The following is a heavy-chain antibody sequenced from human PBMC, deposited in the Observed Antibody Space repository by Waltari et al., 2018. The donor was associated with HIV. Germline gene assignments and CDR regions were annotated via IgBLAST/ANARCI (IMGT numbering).Heavy chain of an antibody. CDR2: VRYDVSNK. J-gene: IGHJ4*02. V-gene: IGHV3-30*02. D-gene: IGHD3-9*01. CDR3: ARDPSPPILYDILTGYYFDY. CDR1: GFTFTTYA. Sequence: QVQLVESGGGVVQPGGSLRLPCAASGFTFTTYAMQWVRQAPGKGLEWVAFVRYDVSNKYYADSVKGRFTISRDNSKNTLYLQMNSLRADDTAVYYCARDPSPPILYDILTGYYFDYWGQGTLVTVSS.